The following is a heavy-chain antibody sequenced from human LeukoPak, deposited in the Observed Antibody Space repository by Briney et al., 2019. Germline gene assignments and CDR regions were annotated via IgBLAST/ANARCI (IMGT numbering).Heavy chain of an antibody. Sequence: GESLKISCKGSGYSFTSYWIGWVRQMPGKGLEWMGIIYPGDSDTRYSPSFQGQVTISADKSISTAYLQWSSLKASGTAMYYCARSYSSSWYWFDPWGQGTLVTVSS. CDR3: ARSYSSSWYWFDP. CDR2: IYPGDSDT. D-gene: IGHD6-13*01. J-gene: IGHJ5*02. V-gene: IGHV5-51*01. CDR1: GYSFTSYW.